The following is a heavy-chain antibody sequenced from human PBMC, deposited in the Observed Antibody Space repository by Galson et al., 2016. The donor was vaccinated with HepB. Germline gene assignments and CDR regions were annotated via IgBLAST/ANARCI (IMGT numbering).Heavy chain of an antibody. CDR1: GFTFSSYA. J-gene: IGHJ3*02. CDR3: ARDNTILWFGELIGNAFDI. CDR2: ISYDGSTK. V-gene: IGHV3-30*04. D-gene: IGHD3-10*01. Sequence: SLRLSCAASGFTFSSYAMHWVRQAPGKGLEWVAVISYDGSTKYYADSVKGRFTISRDNSKNTLYLQMNSLRAEDTAVNYCARDNTILWFGELIGNAFDIWGQGTLVTVSS.